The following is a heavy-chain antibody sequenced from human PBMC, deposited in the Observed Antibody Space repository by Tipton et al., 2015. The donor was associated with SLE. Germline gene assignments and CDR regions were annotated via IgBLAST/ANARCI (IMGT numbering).Heavy chain of an antibody. CDR3: ARVGEPNHYDFWSGYHYWYFDL. J-gene: IGHJ2*01. CDR2: INHSGST. V-gene: IGHV4-34*01. D-gene: IGHD3-3*01. CDR1: GGSFSGYY. Sequence: TLSLTCAVYGGSFSGYYWSWIRQPPGKGLEWIGEINHSGSTNYNPSLKGRVTISVDTSKNQFSLKLSSVTAADTAVYYCARVGEPNHYDFWSGYHYWYFDLWGRGTLVTVSS.